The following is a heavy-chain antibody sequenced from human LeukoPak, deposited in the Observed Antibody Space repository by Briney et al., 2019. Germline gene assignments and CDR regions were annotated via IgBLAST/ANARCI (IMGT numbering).Heavy chain of an antibody. CDR2: ISGSGGST. Sequence: GGSLRLSCAASGFAFSSYAMSWVRQAPGKGLEWVSAISGSGGSTYYADSVKGRFTISRDNSKNTLYLQMNSLRAEDTAVYYCAKDIGSDDSSGYYYSLFDYWGQGTLVTVSS. V-gene: IGHV3-23*01. J-gene: IGHJ4*02. CDR1: GFAFSSYA. CDR3: AKDIGSDDSSGYYYSLFDY. D-gene: IGHD3-22*01.